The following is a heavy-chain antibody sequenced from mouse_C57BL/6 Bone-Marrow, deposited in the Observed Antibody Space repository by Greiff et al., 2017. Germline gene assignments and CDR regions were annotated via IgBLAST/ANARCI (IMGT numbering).Heavy chain of an antibody. Sequence: QVQLQQSGAELARPGASVKLSCKASGYTFTSYGISWVKQRTGQGLEWIGEIYPRSGNTYYNEKFKGKATLTADKSSSTAYMELRSLTSEDSAVYFCASPMITGNDFDYGGQGTTLTVSS. CDR3: ASPMITGNDFDY. CDR2: IYPRSGNT. V-gene: IGHV1-81*01. CDR1: GYTFTSYG. D-gene: IGHD2-4*01. J-gene: IGHJ2*01.